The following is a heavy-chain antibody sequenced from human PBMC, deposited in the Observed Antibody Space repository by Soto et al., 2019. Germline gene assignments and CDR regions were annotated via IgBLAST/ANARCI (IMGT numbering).Heavy chain of an antibody. CDR2: ISPIFGTA. CDR1: GYTFTSYG. CDR3: ARGREDDYSSSWIDY. J-gene: IGHJ4*02. Sequence: SVKVSCKASGYTFTSYGISWVRQAPGQGLEWMGGISPIFGTANYAQKFQGRVTITADESTSTAYMELSSLRSEDTAVYYCARGREDDYSSSWIDYWGQGTLVTVSS. V-gene: IGHV1-69*13. D-gene: IGHD6-13*01.